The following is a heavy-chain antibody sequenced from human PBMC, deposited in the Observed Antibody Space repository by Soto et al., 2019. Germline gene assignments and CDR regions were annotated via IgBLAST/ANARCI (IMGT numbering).Heavy chain of an antibody. J-gene: IGHJ6*02. CDR1: GGSFSGYY. D-gene: IGHD5-18*01. CDR2: INHSGST. Sequence: TSETLSLTCAVYGGSFSGYYWSWIRQPPGKGLEWIGEINHSGSTNYNPSLKSRVTISVDTSKNQFSLKLSSVTAADTAVYYCARNHLYVDTAMVIWSTYYYGMDVWGQGTTVTVSS. V-gene: IGHV4-34*01. CDR3: ARNHLYVDTAMVIWSTYYYGMDV.